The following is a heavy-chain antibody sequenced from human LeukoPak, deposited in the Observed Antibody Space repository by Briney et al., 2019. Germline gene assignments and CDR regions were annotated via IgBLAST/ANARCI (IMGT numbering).Heavy chain of an antibody. CDR3: ARETSTSQTNLFDY. V-gene: IGHV4-59*01. CDR1: GDSITTNY. Sequence: SETLSLTCTVSGDSITTNYWSWIRQPPGKGLEWIGYLHYRGNMKHSSSLKGRVTISLVTSKNQFSLRLSSVTAADTAIYFCARETSTSQTNLFDYWGQGSLVTVSS. CDR2: LHYRGNM. J-gene: IGHJ4*02. D-gene: IGHD6-6*01.